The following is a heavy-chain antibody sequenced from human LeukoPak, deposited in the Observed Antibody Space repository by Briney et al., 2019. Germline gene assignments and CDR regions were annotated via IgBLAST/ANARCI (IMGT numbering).Heavy chain of an antibody. CDR3: ARGRQRAAAGTAPFDY. CDR1: GGSFSGYY. V-gene: IGHV4-34*01. D-gene: IGHD6-13*01. CDR2: INHSGST. J-gene: IGHJ4*02. Sequence: PSETLSLTCAVYGGSFSGYYWSWIRQPPGKGLEWIGEINHSGSTNYNPSLKSRVTISVDTSKNQFSLKLSSVTAADTAVYYCARGRQRAAAGTAPFDYWGQGTLVTVSS.